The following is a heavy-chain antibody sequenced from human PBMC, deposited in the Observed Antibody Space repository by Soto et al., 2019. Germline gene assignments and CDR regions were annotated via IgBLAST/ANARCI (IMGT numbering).Heavy chain of an antibody. Sequence: PSQTLSLTCAISGDSVSSNSAAWNWIRQSPSRGLEWLGRTYYRSKWYNDYAVSVKSRITINPDTSKNQFSLQLNSVTPEDTAVYYCARVYDFWSGYIVRYYLDYWGQGTLVTVSS. CDR3: ARVYDFWSGYIVRYYLDY. D-gene: IGHD3-3*01. J-gene: IGHJ4*02. CDR2: TYYRSKWYN. CDR1: GDSVSSNSAA. V-gene: IGHV6-1*01.